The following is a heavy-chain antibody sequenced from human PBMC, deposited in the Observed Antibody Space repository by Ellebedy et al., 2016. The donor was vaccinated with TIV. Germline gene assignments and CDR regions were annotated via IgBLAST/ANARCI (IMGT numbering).Heavy chain of an antibody. CDR3: ARLIAAAGPNLGFDP. V-gene: IGHV1-69*13. J-gene: IGHJ5*02. CDR1: GGTFSSYA. CDR2: IIPIFGTA. Sequence: SVKVSXXASGGTFSSYAISWVRQAPGQGLEWMGGIIPIFGTANYAQKFQGRVTITADESTSTAYMELSSLRSEDTAVYYCARLIAAAGPNLGFDPWGQGTLVTVSS. D-gene: IGHD6-13*01.